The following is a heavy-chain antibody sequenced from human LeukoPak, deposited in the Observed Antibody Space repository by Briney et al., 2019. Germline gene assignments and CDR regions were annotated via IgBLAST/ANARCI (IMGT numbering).Heavy chain of an antibody. V-gene: IGHV3-74*01. Sequence: GGSLRLSCAASGMTFSNHWMHWVRQAPGKGLVWVSLIKTDGRTTIYADSVKGRFAISRDDGKSTLYLQMNSLRAEDTAIYYCTTGPSFGYEWWGQGTVVTVSS. CDR2: IKTDGRTT. CDR3: TTGPSFGYEW. D-gene: IGHD3-22*01. CDR1: GMTFSNHW. J-gene: IGHJ4*02.